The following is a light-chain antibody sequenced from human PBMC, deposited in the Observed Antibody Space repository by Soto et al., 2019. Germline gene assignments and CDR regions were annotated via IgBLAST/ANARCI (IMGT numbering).Light chain of an antibody. V-gene: IGKV3-20*01. CDR2: DAS. CDR1: QTVPKSY. CDR3: HQYAWSPLT. Sequence: IVLTQSPGTLSLSPGERATLSCRASQTVPKSYLAWYQQRPGQAPRLLIYDASNRATGIPDRFSGSESGRDFSLTISHLEPEDFAVYYCHQYAWSPLTFGQGTRREIK. J-gene: IGKJ5*01.